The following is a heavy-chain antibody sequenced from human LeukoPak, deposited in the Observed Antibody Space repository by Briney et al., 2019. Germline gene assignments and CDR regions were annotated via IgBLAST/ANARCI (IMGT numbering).Heavy chain of an antibody. V-gene: IGHV3-7*03. CDR1: GFTFSRYW. CDR3: ARGISSSWYGEGFDP. CDR2: IKQDGSEK. D-gene: IGHD6-13*01. J-gene: IGHJ5*02. Sequence: GGSLRLSCVGSGFTFSRYWMSWVRQAPGKGLEWVANIKQDGSEKNYVDSVRGRFTISRDNAKNSVYLQMNTLRAEDTAVYYCARGISSSWYGEGFDPWGQGTLVAVSS.